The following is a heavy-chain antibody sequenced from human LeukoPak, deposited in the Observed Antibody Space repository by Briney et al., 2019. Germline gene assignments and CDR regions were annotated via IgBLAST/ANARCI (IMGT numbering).Heavy chain of an antibody. J-gene: IGHJ6*04. CDR1: GGSMSSGGYY. V-gene: IGHV4-31*03. CDR2: IYYSGST. Sequence: SQTLSLTCTVSGGSMSSGGYYWSWIRQHPGKGLEWIGYIYYSGSTYYNPSLKSRVTISVDTSKNQFSLKLSSVTVADTAVYYCARGRGVVPAAIASYGMDVWGKATTVTVSS. D-gene: IGHD2-2*01. CDR3: ARGRGVVPAAIASYGMDV.